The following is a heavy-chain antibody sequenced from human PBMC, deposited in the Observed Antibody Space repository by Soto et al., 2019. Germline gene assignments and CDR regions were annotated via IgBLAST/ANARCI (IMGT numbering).Heavy chain of an antibody. V-gene: IGHV1-3*01. CDR1: GHTVPNYA. CDR3: ARDDSGFSGSHYIDYFNY. Sequence: ASVKVSCKASGHTVPNYAIHWVRQAPGQRLEWMGWINGGNGNTYYSEPFQGRVTFTRDTSAGTVYMQLSSLTSEDTAVYYCARDDSGFSGSHYIDYFNYWGQGALVTVSS. D-gene: IGHD1-26*01. CDR2: INGGNGNT. J-gene: IGHJ4*02.